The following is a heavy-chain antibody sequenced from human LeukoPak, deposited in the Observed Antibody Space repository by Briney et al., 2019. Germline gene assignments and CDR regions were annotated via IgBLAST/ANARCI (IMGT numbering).Heavy chain of an antibody. CDR2: IYYSGST. J-gene: IGHJ4*02. V-gene: IGHV4-59*01. CDR1: CGSISNYY. D-gene: IGHD6-6*01. Sequence: SETLSLTCTVSCGSISNYYWSWIRQPPGKGLEWIGYIYYSGSTNYNPSLKSRFTISIDTSKNQFSLQQSSVTAADPAVYYCARFRWDSSSWGGSGYWGQGTLVTVSS. CDR3: ARFRWDSSSWGGSGY.